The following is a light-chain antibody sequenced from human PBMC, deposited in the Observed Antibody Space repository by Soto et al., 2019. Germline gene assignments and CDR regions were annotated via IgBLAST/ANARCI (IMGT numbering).Light chain of an antibody. Sequence: DVVLTQSPPSLPVTLGQPASISCRSSQSLVYRDGNTHLNWFQQRPGQSPRRLIYMVSTRDSGVPDRFSGSGSGTDFTLKISGVEAEDVGVYYGMQGTHWPPTFGQGTKVEIK. CDR3: MQGTHWPPT. J-gene: IGKJ1*01. CDR1: QSLVYRDGNTH. CDR2: MVS. V-gene: IGKV2-30*01.